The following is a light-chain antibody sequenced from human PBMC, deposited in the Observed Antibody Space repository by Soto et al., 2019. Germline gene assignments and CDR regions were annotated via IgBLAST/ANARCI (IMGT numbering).Light chain of an antibody. Sequence: QSALTQPASVSGSPGQSITISCTGTSSDVGSYNLVSWYQQHPGKAPKLMIYEVNKRPSGVSNRFSGSKSDNTASLTISGLQAEDEADYYCCSYAGTITHVVFGGGTKLTVL. CDR1: SSDVGSYNL. CDR2: EVN. J-gene: IGLJ2*01. CDR3: CSYAGTITHVV. V-gene: IGLV2-23*02.